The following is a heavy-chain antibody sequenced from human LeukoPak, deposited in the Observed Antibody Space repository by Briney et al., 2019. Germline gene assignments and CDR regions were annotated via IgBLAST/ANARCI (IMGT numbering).Heavy chain of an antibody. V-gene: IGHV4-34*01. D-gene: IGHD3-22*01. CDR1: AGSFSGFY. Sequence: SETLSLTCAVYAGSFSGFYWSWIRQPPGKGLEWIGEINHGGITNYNPSLKGRVTISVDTSKNQFSLKLSSVTAADTAVYYCASRRYYYDSSDYRTWGQGTPVTVSS. J-gene: IGHJ5*02. CDR2: INHGGIT. CDR3: ASRRYYYDSSDYRT.